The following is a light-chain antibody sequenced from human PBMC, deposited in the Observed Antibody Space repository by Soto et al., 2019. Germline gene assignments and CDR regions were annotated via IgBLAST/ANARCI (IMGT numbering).Light chain of an antibody. CDR1: SSDVGGYNF. CDR2: DVS. Sequence: QSALTQPRSVSGSPGQSVTISCTGTSSDVGGYNFVSWYQHHPGKAPKLMIYDVSKRPSGVPERFSGSKSGSTASLTISGLQAEDEADYYCCSYAGSYTLEFGGGTKLTVL. J-gene: IGLJ3*02. CDR3: CSYAGSYTLE. V-gene: IGLV2-11*01.